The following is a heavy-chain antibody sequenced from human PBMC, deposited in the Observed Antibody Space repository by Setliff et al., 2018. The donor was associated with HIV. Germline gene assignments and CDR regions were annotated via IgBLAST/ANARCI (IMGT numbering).Heavy chain of an antibody. CDR3: ATSFGSGVAPFDN. CDR2: TITVLSMS. CDR1: EDTFNSYT. V-gene: IGHV1-69*02. J-gene: IGHJ4*02. Sequence: ASVKVSCKASEDTFNSYTIHWVRQTPGQGLEWMGRTITVLSMSNFALKFQGRGSIFADKSTSTAYLGLNGLTSEDTAIYYCATSFGSGVAPFDNWGQGTWVTVSS. D-gene: IGHD3-10*01.